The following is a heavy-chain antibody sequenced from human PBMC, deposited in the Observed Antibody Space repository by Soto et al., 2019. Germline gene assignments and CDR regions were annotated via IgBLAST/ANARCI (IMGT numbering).Heavy chain of an antibody. D-gene: IGHD6-19*01. CDR3: ARSRRGAYSSGWYSLSGYYNYGIDV. Sequence: PGESLKISCKASGYSFSSYWIDWVGQMPGKGLKWMGIIYPGDSDTKYSPSLQGQVTISADTSISTAYLQWTSLKASDTAMYYCARSRRGAYSSGWYSLSGYYNYGIDVWGQGTKVTVSS. V-gene: IGHV5-51*01. CDR2: IYPGDSDT. J-gene: IGHJ6*02. CDR1: GYSFSSYW.